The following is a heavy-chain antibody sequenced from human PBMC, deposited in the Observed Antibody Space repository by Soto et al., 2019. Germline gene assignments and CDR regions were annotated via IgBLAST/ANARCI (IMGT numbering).Heavy chain of an antibody. J-gene: IGHJ6*02. V-gene: IGHV3-30-3*01. D-gene: IGHD6-13*01. CDR1: GFTFSSYA. CDR2: ISYDGSNK. Sequence: QVQLVESGGGVVQPGRSLRLSCAASGFTFSSYAMHWVRQAPGKGLEWVAVISYDGSNKYYADSVKGRFTISRDNSKNTLYLQMNSLSAEDTAVYYCARSPSSSWPKMDVWGQGTTVTVSS. CDR3: ARSPSSSWPKMDV.